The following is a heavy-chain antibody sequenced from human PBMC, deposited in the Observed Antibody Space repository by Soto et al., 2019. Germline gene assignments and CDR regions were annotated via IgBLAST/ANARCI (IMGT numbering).Heavy chain of an antibody. D-gene: IGHD3-3*01. J-gene: IGHJ6*03. CDR1: GYTFTSYD. V-gene: IGHV1-8*01. CDR2: MNPNSGNT. Sequence: ASVKVSCKASGYTFTSYDINWVRQATGQGLEWMGWMNPNSGNTGYAQKFQGRVTMTRNTSISTAYMELSSLRSEDTDVYYCARGHHPYYDFWSGYWGTSYYYYYMGVWGKGTTVT. CDR3: ARGHHPYYDFWSGYWGTSYYYYYMGV.